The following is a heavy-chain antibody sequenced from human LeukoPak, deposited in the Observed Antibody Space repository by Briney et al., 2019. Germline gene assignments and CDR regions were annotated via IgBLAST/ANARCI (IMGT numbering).Heavy chain of an antibody. D-gene: IGHD2-2*01. Sequence: ASVKVSCKASGYTFTGYYMHWVRQAPGQGLEWMGWINPNSGGTNYAQKFQGRVTMTRDTSISTAYMELSRLRSDDTAVYYCAGGPAARRGWFDPWGQGTLVTVSS. J-gene: IGHJ5*02. CDR1: GYTFTGYY. CDR3: AGGPAARRGWFDP. V-gene: IGHV1-2*02. CDR2: INPNSGGT.